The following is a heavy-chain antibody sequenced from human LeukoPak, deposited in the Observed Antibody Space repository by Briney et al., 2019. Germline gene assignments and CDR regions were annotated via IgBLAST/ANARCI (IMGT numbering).Heavy chain of an antibody. V-gene: IGHV3-23*01. D-gene: IGHD3-3*01. Sequence: GGSLSLSCAASGFTFSSYAMSWVRQAPGKGLEWVSAITDSGGSTYYADSVRGRFTISRDNSKNTLYLQLNSLTADDTAIYYCAKLVWSDSAYFFDYWGQGTLLTVSS. CDR2: ITDSGGST. CDR3: AKLVWSDSAYFFDY. J-gene: IGHJ4*02. CDR1: GFTFSSYA.